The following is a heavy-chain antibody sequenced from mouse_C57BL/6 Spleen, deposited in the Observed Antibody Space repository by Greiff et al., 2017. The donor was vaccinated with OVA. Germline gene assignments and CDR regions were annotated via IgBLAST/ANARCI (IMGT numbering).Heavy chain of an antibody. CDR1: GYAFSSSW. CDR2: IYPGDGDT. V-gene: IGHV1-82*01. CDR3: ARNRKGGDYAMDD. D-gene: IGHD3-3*01. J-gene: IGHJ4*01. Sequence: QVQLQQSGPELVKPGASVKISCKASGYAFSSSWMNWVKQRPGKGLEWIGRIYPGDGDTNYNGKFKGKATLTADKSSSTAYMQLSSLTSEDSAVYFCARNRKGGDYAMDDWGQGTSVTVSS.